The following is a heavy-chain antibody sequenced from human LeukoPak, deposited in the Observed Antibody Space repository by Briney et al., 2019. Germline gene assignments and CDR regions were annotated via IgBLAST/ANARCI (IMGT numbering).Heavy chain of an antibody. D-gene: IGHD5-18*01. CDR2: IHYSGGT. CDR3: ARHFYSDPWIWSFDI. CDR1: GGIINSNRYY. Sequence: KPSETLCLTCTFSGGIINSNRYYWVWIRQPLGKGLEWVRSIHYSGGTYYNPSLKSRVTISVVTSNDQVTLNLTSVTAADTAVYYCARHFYSDPWIWSFDILGQGTMATISS. V-gene: IGHV4-39*01. J-gene: IGHJ3*02.